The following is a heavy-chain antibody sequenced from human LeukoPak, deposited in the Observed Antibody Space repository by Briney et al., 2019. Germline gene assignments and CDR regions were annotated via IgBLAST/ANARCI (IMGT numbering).Heavy chain of an antibody. CDR1: GGSISSGGYY. J-gene: IGHJ4*02. CDR2: IYYSGST. Sequence: SETLSLTCTVSGGSISSGGYYWSWIRQHPGKGLEWIGYIYYSGSTYYNPSLKSRVTISVDTSKNQFSLKLSSVTAADTAVYYCARGATGYYDFWSGYHFDYWGQGTLVTVSS. D-gene: IGHD3-3*01. V-gene: IGHV4-31*03. CDR3: ARGATGYYDFWSGYHFDY.